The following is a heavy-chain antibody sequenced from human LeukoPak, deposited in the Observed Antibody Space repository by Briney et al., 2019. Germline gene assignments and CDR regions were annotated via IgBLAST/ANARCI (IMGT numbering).Heavy chain of an antibody. Sequence: GGSLRLSCAASGFTVSNNYMNWVRQAPGKGLEWVSVIYSGGSTYYGDSVKGRFTISRDNSKNTLYLQMNSLRAEDTAVYYCASLGIAAAGTRGAFDIWGQGTMVTVSS. D-gene: IGHD6-13*01. V-gene: IGHV3-53*01. J-gene: IGHJ3*02. CDR1: GFTVSNNY. CDR2: IYSGGST. CDR3: ASLGIAAAGTRGAFDI.